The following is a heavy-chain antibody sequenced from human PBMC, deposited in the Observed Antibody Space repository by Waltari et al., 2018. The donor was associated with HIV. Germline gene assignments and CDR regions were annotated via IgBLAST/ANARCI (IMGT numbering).Heavy chain of an antibody. D-gene: IGHD6-19*01. J-gene: IGHJ4*02. CDR1: GYSISSGYY. Sequence: QVQLQESGPGLVKPSETLSLTCAVSGYSISSGYYWGWIRQPPGKGLEWIGSIYHSGSTYYNPSLKSQVTISVDTSKNQFSLKLSSVTAADTAVYYCARAPRGGWYDYWGQGTLVTVSS. CDR2: IYHSGST. CDR3: ARAPRGGWYDY. V-gene: IGHV4-38-2*01.